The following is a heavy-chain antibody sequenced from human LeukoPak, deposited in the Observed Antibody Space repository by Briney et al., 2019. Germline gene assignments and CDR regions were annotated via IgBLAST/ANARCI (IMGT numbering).Heavy chain of an antibody. CDR3: AKGAPLYYDFWGGYHFDF. J-gene: IGHJ4*02. D-gene: IGHD3-3*01. CDR1: GFTFSSYA. Sequence: GGSLRLSCAASGFTFSSYAMSWVRQAPGKGLEWVSSISGSGGSTYYVDSPKGRFTISRDNSENTLYLQMNSLRAEDTAVYYCAKGAPLYYDFWGGYHFDFWGQGTLVTVSS. CDR2: ISGSGGST. V-gene: IGHV3-23*01.